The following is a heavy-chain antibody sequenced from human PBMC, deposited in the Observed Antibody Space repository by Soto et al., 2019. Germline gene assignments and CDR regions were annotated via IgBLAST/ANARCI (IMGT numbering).Heavy chain of an antibody. D-gene: IGHD3-10*02. CDR1: GFTLTPYY. CDR2: IDPEDGET. V-gene: IGHV1-69-2*01. Sequence: QLVQSGAEVKKPGASVRISCRVFGFTLTPYYIHWVQQAPGKGLEWMGFIDPEDGETFYRDKFQGRITVTADTSSDTVYMELTSMRSDDSAVYFCATYPSRTASNMSHFGTDVWGQGTAVTVSS. CDR3: ATYPSRTASNMSHFGTDV. J-gene: IGHJ6*02.